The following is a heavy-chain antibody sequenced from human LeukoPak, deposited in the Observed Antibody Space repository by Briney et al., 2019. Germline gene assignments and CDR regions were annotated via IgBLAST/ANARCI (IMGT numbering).Heavy chain of an antibody. CDR2: ISGSGGST. Sequence: GGSLRLSCAASGFTFSSYAMSWVRQGPGKGLEWVSAISGSGGSTYYADSVKGRFTISRDNSKNTLYLQMNSLRAEDTAVYYCAKGSLGMVRGVIITFWGQGTTVTVSS. CDR1: GFTFSSYA. D-gene: IGHD3-10*01. V-gene: IGHV3-23*01. J-gene: IGHJ6*02. CDR3: AKGSLGMVRGVIITF.